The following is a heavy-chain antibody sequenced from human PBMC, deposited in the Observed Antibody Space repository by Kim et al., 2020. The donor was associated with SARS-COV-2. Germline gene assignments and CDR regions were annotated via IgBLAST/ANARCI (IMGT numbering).Heavy chain of an antibody. CDR2: ISYDGSNK. D-gene: IGHD2-2*01. V-gene: IGHV3-30*04. Sequence: GGSLRLSCAASGFTFSSYAMHWVRQAPGKGLEWVAVISYDGSNKYYADSVKGRFTISRDNSKNTLYLQMNSLRAEDTAVYYCAREGLVVPTFDYWGQGTLVTVSS. CDR1: GFTFSSYA. CDR3: AREGLVVPTFDY. J-gene: IGHJ4*02.